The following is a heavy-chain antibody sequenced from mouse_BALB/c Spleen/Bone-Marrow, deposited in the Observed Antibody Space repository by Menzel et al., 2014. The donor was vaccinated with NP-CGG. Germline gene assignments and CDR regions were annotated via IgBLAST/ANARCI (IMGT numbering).Heavy chain of an antibody. Sequence: VQLQQSGPELVKPGASVKISCRASGYVFSSSWMNWVKQRPGQGLEWIGWIYPGDGNTNYNGKFKGKATLTADTSSSTAYMQISSLTSVDSAVYFCARRRTFITSVVDYFDVWGAGTTVTVSS. J-gene: IGHJ1*01. CDR3: ARRRTFITSVVDYFDV. D-gene: IGHD1-1*02. V-gene: IGHV1-82*01. CDR2: IYPGDGNT. CDR1: GYVFSSSW.